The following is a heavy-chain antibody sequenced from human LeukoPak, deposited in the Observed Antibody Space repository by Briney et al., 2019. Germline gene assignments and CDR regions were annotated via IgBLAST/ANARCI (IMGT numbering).Heavy chain of an antibody. CDR1: GFTFSSYG. Sequence: PGGSLRLSCAASGFTFSSYGMHWVRQAPGKGLEWVAVIWYDGSNKYYADSVKGRFTISRDNSKNTLYLQMNSLRAEDTAVYYCARGGGAYGSGSYCGDYWGQGTLVTVSS. V-gene: IGHV3-33*01. J-gene: IGHJ4*02. D-gene: IGHD3-10*01. CDR2: IWYDGSNK. CDR3: ARGGGAYGSGSYCGDY.